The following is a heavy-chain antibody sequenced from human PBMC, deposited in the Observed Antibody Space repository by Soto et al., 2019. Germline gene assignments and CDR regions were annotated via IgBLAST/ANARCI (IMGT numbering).Heavy chain of an antibody. CDR2: INHTGGT. V-gene: IGHV4-34*01. Sequence: SETLSLTCAVYGGSVNGYYWNWIRQPPGKGLEWIGEINHTGGTHYNPSLKSRVTMSVDTSKNQFSLRLSSVTAADTAIYHCANRITAFGLLIPRFDPWGQGTQVTVSS. D-gene: IGHD3-3*01. CDR3: ANRITAFGLLIPRFDP. CDR1: GGSVNGYY. J-gene: IGHJ5*02.